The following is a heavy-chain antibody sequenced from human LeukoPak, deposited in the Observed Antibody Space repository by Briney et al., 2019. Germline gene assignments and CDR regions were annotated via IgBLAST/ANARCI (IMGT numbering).Heavy chain of an antibody. CDR2: ISSSSSYI. CDR3: ARDQDVAVAGTDFDY. CDR1: GFTFSSYS. J-gene: IGHJ4*02. D-gene: IGHD6-19*01. Sequence: GGSLRLSCAASGFTFSSYSMNWVRQAPGKGLEWVSSISSSSSYIYYADSVKGRFTISRDNAKNSLYPQMNSLRAEDTAVYYCARDQDVAVAGTDFDYWGQGTLVTVSS. V-gene: IGHV3-21*01.